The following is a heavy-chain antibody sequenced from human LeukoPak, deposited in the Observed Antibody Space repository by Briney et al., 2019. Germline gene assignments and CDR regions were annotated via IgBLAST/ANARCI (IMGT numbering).Heavy chain of an antibody. Sequence: GSLRLSCAASAFSLSAYNMNWVRQAPGKGLEWVSTIGGSGVTKFYADSVAGRFTISRDNSNNALFLQMNNLRAEDVAIYYCARGASSWEYTTFDVWGQGAIVTVSS. J-gene: IGHJ3*01. CDR3: ARGASSWEYTTFDV. CDR1: AFSLSAYN. CDR2: IGGSGVTK. D-gene: IGHD6-13*01. V-gene: IGHV3-23*01.